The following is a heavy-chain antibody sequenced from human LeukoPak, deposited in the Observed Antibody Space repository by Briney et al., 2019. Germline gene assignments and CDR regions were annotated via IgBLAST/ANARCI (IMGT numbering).Heavy chain of an antibody. D-gene: IGHD2-2*01. CDR3: ARDDCSSISCYHNWFDP. CDR1: GFTFSSYW. Sequence: PGGSLRLSCAASGFTFSSYWMSWVRQAPGKGLEWVANIKQDGIEKYYVDSVKGRFTISRDNAKNSLYLQMNSLRAEDTAVYYCARDDCSSISCYHNWFDPWGQGTLVTVSS. V-gene: IGHV3-7*01. J-gene: IGHJ5*02. CDR2: IKQDGIEK.